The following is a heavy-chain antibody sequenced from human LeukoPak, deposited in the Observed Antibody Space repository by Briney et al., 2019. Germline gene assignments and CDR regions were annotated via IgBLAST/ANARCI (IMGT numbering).Heavy chain of an antibody. Sequence: SETLSLTCAVYGGPFSGYYWSWIRQPPGKGLEWIGEINHSGSANYNPSLKSRVTISVDTSKNQFSLKLSSVTAADTAVYYCAMITMVRGVGFWFDPWGQGTLVTVSS. V-gene: IGHV4-34*09. CDR3: AMITMVRGVGFWFDP. CDR2: INHSGSA. CDR1: GGPFSGYY. J-gene: IGHJ5*02. D-gene: IGHD3-10*01.